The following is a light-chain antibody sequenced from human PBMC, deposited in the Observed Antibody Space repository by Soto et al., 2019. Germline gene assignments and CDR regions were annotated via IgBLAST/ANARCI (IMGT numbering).Light chain of an antibody. CDR2: GAS. Sequence: EIVLAQSPGTLSLSPGERATLSCRASQSITSSYLAWYQQKPGQAPGLLIYGASSRATGIPDRFSGSGSGTDFTLTISRLEPEDFAGYFCQQYGSSPYTFGQGTKLEIK. CDR3: QQYGSSPYT. CDR1: QSITSSY. J-gene: IGKJ2*01. V-gene: IGKV3-20*01.